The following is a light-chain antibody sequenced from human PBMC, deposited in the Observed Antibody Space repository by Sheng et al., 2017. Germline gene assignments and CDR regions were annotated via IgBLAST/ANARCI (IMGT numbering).Light chain of an antibody. CDR1: QSLLHRSGYNY. J-gene: IGKJ1*01. V-gene: IGKV2-28*01. Sequence: EIVMTQSPLSLPVTPGEPASISCRSSQSLLHRSGYNYLSWYLQKAGQSPQLLIYLGFKRAPGVPDRFSGSGSGTDFTLKISRVEGEDVGVYYCMQSLETPWTFGQGTKVEIK. CDR3: MQSLETPWT. CDR2: LGF.